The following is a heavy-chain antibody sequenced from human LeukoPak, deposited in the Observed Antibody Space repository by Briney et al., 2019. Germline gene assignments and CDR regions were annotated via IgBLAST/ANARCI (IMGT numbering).Heavy chain of an antibody. CDR2: IGSSSSYI. D-gene: IGHD4-17*01. Sequence: GGSLRLSCAASGFTFSSYSMNWVRQAPGKGLEWVSSIGSSSSYIYYADSVKGRFTISRDNAKNSLYLQMNSLRAEDTAVYYCAREGDYGPIDYWGQGTLVTVSS. CDR3: AREGDYGPIDY. J-gene: IGHJ4*02. V-gene: IGHV3-21*01. CDR1: GFTFSSYS.